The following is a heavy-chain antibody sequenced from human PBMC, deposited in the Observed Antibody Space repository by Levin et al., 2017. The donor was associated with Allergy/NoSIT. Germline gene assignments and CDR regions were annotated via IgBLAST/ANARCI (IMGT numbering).Heavy chain of an antibody. CDR1: GFPFSGYG. V-gene: IGHV3-23*01. CDR3: ARDLQFWGVNGGVDS. Sequence: ETLSLTCAVSGFPFSGYGMSWVRQAPGEGPEWVSTISDSGENTHYADSVRGRFTISRDNSRNTLYLQMNSLRAEDTAVYYCARDLQFWGVNGGVDSWGRGTLVTVSS. D-gene: IGHD3-10*01. CDR2: ISDSGENT. J-gene: IGHJ5*01.